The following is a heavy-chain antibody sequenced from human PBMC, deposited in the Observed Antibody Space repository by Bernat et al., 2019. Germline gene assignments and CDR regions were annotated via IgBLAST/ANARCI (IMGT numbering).Heavy chain of an antibody. CDR1: GYPFTGYY. Sequence: QVQLVQSGAEVKKPGASVKVSCQASGYPFTGYYMHWVRQAPGQGLEWMGWINPNSGGTNYAQKFQGWVTMTRDTSISTAYMELSRLRSDDTAVYYCARGYILRFLEWFPDHNWFDPWGQGTLVTVSS. J-gene: IGHJ5*02. D-gene: IGHD3-3*01. V-gene: IGHV1-2*04. CDR3: ARGYILRFLEWFPDHNWFDP. CDR2: INPNSGGT.